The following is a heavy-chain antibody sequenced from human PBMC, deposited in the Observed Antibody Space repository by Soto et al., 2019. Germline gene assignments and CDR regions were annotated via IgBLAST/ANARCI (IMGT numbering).Heavy chain of an antibody. D-gene: IGHD6-13*01. CDR3: ARESGRHSSWFDTRRWFDP. V-gene: IGHV4-4*07. J-gene: IGHJ5*01. CDR2: RYPRGST. Sequence: SETLSLTYTVSGVSIRSYYWSWIRQPAGKGLDWTGRRYPRGSTIHHRSRESGPTMSVDASKIQFSLKLSSVTAADSAVYYGARESGRHSSWFDTRRWFDPWGQATLVTVSS. CDR1: GVSIRSYY.